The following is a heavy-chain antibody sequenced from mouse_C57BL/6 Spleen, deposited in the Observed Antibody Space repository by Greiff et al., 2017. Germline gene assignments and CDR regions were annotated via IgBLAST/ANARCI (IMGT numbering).Heavy chain of an antibody. Sequence: QVQLQQPGAELVKPGASVKLSCKASGYTFTSYWMHWVKQRPGQGLEWIGMIHPNSGSTNYNEKFKSKATLTVDKSSSTAYMQLSSLTSEDSALYYCARNYYGSSAPMDDWGQGTSVTVSS. D-gene: IGHD1-1*01. CDR3: ARNYYGSSAPMDD. V-gene: IGHV1-64*01. CDR2: IHPNSGST. CDR1: GYTFTSYW. J-gene: IGHJ4*01.